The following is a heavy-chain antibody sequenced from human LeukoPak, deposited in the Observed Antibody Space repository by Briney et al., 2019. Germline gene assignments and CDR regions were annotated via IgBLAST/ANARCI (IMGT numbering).Heavy chain of an antibody. V-gene: IGHV4-61*01. Sequence: PSETLSPTCAVSGGSVSSGSYYWSWIRQPPGKGLEWIGYIYYSGSTNYNPSLKSRVTISVDTSKNQFSLKLSSVTAADTAVYYCARDRLLGPWGQGTLVTVSS. CDR2: IYYSGST. J-gene: IGHJ5*02. CDR3: ARDRLLGP. CDR1: GGSVSSGSYY. D-gene: IGHD2-15*01.